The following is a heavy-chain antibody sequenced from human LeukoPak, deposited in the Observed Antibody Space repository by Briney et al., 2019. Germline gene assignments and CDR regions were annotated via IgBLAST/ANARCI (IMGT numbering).Heavy chain of an antibody. V-gene: IGHV3-7*03. Sequence: GGSLRLSCGASGFSFTTYWMSWVRQAPGKGLEWVANIKQDGTEKYYVDSVKGRFTTSRDYARNSLYLQLNSLRSEDTAVYYCARVVLWSGYSNERALVFGEFDYWGQGTLVTVSS. CDR3: ARVVLWSGYSNERALVFGEFDY. CDR1: GFSFTTYW. J-gene: IGHJ4*02. D-gene: IGHD3-3*01. CDR2: IKQDGTEK.